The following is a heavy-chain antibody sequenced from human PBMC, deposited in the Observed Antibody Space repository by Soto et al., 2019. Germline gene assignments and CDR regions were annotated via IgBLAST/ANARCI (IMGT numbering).Heavy chain of an antibody. J-gene: IGHJ3*02. CDR1: GGPLSSGGYV. Sequence: QGQLQEAGPGPGKPSQTLSLTCPVSGGPLSSGGYVLSLIRQHPGKGLEWIGYIYYSGSTYYNPSLKSRVTISVDTSKNQFSLKLSSVTAADTAVYYCASPYSSGRKSDAFDIWGQGTMVTVSS. V-gene: IGHV4-31*03. CDR2: IYYSGST. D-gene: IGHD6-19*01. CDR3: ASPYSSGRKSDAFDI.